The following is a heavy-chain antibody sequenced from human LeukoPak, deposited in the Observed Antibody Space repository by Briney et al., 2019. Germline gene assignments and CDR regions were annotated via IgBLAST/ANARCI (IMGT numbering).Heavy chain of an antibody. CDR3: TRLALSGTGSFDY. CDR1: GFTFSASA. Sequence: PGGSLRLSCAASGFTFSASAMHWVRQASGKGLEWVCRIRSKANSYSTAYAASVKGTFTISRDDSKNTAYLQMNSLKTEDTAVYYCTRLALSGTGSFDYWGQGTLVTVSS. CDR2: IRSKANSYST. D-gene: IGHD3/OR15-3a*01. V-gene: IGHV3-73*01. J-gene: IGHJ4*02.